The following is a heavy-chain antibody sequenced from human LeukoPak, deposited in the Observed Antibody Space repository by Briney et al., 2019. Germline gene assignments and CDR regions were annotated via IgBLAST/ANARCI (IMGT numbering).Heavy chain of an antibody. J-gene: IGHJ6*02. CDR3: ARGGPLGYYYYGMDV. V-gene: IGHV3-48*02. CDR1: GFTFSSYS. Sequence: PGGSLRLSCAASGFTFSSYSMNCVRQAPGKGLEWVSYISSSSSTTYYADSVKGRFTISRDNAKNSLYLQMNSLRDEDTAVYYCARGGPLGYYYYGMDVWGQGTTVTVSS. CDR2: ISSSSSTT. D-gene: IGHD7-27*01.